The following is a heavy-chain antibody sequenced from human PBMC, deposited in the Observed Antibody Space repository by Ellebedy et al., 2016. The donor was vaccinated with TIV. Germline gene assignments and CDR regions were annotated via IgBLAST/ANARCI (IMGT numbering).Heavy chain of an antibody. Sequence: MPSETLSLTCTVSGGSISGNNWSRIRQTPGSGLEWIGHIFYSGSTKYNPSLKSRVTISVDRSKNQFSLKLSSVTAADTAVYYCARAPGSSGWSDYYYYGMDVWGQGTTVTVSS. CDR2: IFYSGST. J-gene: IGHJ6*02. V-gene: IGHV4-59*01. CDR1: GGSISGNN. D-gene: IGHD6-19*01. CDR3: ARAPGSSGWSDYYYYGMDV.